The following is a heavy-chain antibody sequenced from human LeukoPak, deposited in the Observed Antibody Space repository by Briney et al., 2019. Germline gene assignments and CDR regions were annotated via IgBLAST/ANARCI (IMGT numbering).Heavy chain of an antibody. J-gene: IGHJ5*02. CDR2: IYCSGST. D-gene: IGHD6-6*01. Sequence: SETLSFNSSVSAGSISSNYWCWLGQPPGQGLKWIGYIYCSGSTNYNPSLKSRTTISVDTSKNQFSLKLSSVTAPDTAVYYCARGTTQYRSSPWFDPWGQGTLVTVSS. CDR1: AGSISSNY. V-gene: IGHV4-59*01. CDR3: ARGTTQYRSSPWFDP.